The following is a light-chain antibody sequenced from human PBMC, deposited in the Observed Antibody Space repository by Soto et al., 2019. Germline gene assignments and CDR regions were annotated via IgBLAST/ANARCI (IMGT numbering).Light chain of an antibody. Sequence: DIQMTQSPSTLSASVGDRVTITCRDSQSISGSLAWYQQKPGKAPNLLIYETSNLKSGVPSRFSGSGSGTEYTLTISCLQPDDSASYYCHQYNDCWTFGQGTRVEIK. CDR3: HQYNDCWT. CDR2: ETS. CDR1: QSISGS. V-gene: IGKV1-5*03. J-gene: IGKJ1*01.